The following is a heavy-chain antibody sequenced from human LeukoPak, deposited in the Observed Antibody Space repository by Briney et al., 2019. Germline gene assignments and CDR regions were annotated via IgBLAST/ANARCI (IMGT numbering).Heavy chain of an antibody. Sequence: GESLKISCKASGYSFTSYSIGWVRQMPGKGLEWMGIIHPGDSDTRYSPSFEGQVTISADNSISTAYLQWSSLKASDTAMYYCARRFAAAAEYWGRGTLVTVSS. D-gene: IGHD6-13*01. V-gene: IGHV5-51*01. CDR3: ARRFAAAAEY. CDR1: GYSFTSYS. J-gene: IGHJ4*02. CDR2: IHPGDSDT.